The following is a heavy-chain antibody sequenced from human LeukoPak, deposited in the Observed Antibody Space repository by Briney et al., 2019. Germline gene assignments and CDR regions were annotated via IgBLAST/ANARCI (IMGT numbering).Heavy chain of an antibody. J-gene: IGHJ4*02. CDR2: IYYSGST. Sequence: PSETLSLTCTVSGGSISSYYWSWLRQPPGKGLEWIGYIYYSGSTNYNPSLKSRVTISVDTSKNQFSLKLSSVTAADTAVYYCARHPGEEAFDYWGQGTLVTVSS. D-gene: IGHD7-27*01. V-gene: IGHV4-59*08. CDR1: GGSISSYY. CDR3: ARHPGEEAFDY.